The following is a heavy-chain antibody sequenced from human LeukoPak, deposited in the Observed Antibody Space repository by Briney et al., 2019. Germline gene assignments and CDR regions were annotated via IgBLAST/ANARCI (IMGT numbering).Heavy chain of an antibody. Sequence: NPSETLSLTCAVSGASIISSNWWSWVRQPPGKGLEWIGEIYHSGSTNYNPSLQSRVTISVDKSNNQFSLRLTSMTAADTAVYFCARAGYYESTGYYFDYWGQGTLLTVSS. CDR2: IYHSGST. J-gene: IGHJ4*02. CDR3: ARAGYYESTGYYFDY. V-gene: IGHV4-4*02. CDR1: GASIISSNW. D-gene: IGHD3-22*01.